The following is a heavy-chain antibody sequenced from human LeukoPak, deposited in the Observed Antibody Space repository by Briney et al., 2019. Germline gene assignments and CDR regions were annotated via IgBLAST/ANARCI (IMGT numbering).Heavy chain of an antibody. CDR1: GGSIGSYY. J-gene: IGHJ5*02. D-gene: IGHD6-13*01. CDR3: ASSSSWYRGWFDP. Sequence: SETLSLTCTVSGGSIGSYYWNWIRQPPGKGLEWIGYIYYSGSTNYNPSLKSRVTISVDTSKNQFSLKLSSVTAADTAVYYCASSSSWYRGWFDPWGQGTLVTVSS. CDR2: IYYSGST. V-gene: IGHV4-59*01.